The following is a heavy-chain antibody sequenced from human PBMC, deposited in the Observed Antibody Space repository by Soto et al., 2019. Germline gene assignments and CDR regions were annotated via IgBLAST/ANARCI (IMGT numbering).Heavy chain of an antibody. V-gene: IGHV3-30*18. CDR2: ISYDGSNK. J-gene: IGHJ5*02. D-gene: IGHD3-10*01. CDR3: AKAGLEEVSWFDP. CDR1: GFTFSSYG. Sequence: QVQLVESGGGVVQPGRSLRLSCAASGFTFSSYGMHWVRQAPGKGLEWVAVISYDGSNKYYADSVKGRFTISRDNSKNTLYLQMNSLRAEDTAVYYCAKAGLEEVSWFDPWGQGTLVTVSS.